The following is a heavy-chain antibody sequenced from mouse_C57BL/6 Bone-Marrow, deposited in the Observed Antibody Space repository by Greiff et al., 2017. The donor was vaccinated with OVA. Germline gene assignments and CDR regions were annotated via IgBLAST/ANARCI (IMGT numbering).Heavy chain of an antibody. D-gene: IGHD1-1*01. CDR2: INPNNGGT. J-gene: IGHJ2*01. Sequence: VQLQQSGPELVKPGASVKISCKASGYTFTDYYMNWVKQSHGKSLEWIGDINPNNGGTSYNQKFKGKATLTVDKSSSTAYMELRSLTSEDSAVYLCARSGRRTTVVARYFDYWGQGTTLTVSS. CDR3: ARSGRRTTVVARYFDY. CDR1: GYTFTDYY. V-gene: IGHV1-26*01.